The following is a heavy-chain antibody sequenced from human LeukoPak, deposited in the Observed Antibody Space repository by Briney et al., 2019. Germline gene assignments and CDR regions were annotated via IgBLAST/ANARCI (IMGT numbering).Heavy chain of an antibody. CDR3: AREGVAGTGLDY. CDR2: INPNSGGT. V-gene: IGHV1-2*02. CDR1: GYTFTGYY. D-gene: IGHD6-13*01. Sequence: ASVKVSCKASGYTFTGYYMHWVRQAPGQGLEWMGWINPNSGGTNYAQKLQGRITMTRDTSTSTLYMELSSLRSEDTAVYYCAREGVAGTGLDYWGQGTLVTVSS. J-gene: IGHJ4*02.